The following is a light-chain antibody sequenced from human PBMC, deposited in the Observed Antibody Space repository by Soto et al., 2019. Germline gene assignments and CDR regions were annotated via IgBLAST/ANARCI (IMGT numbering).Light chain of an antibody. CDR3: SSYTTSGTDVV. CDR1: RRDVGNYNY. J-gene: IGLJ2*01. Sequence: QSALTQPASVSGSPGQSITISCTGTRRDVGNYNYVSWYQQHPGKAPKLIIYEVSRRPSGVSDRFFGSKSGNKASLTISGLQAEDEADYYCSSYTTSGTDVVFGGGTKLTVL. V-gene: IGLV2-14*03. CDR2: EVS.